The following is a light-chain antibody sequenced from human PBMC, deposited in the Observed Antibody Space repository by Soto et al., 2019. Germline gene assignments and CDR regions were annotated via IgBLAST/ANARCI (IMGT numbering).Light chain of an antibody. V-gene: IGKV3-15*01. Sequence: EIVMTQSPATLSVSPGERATLSCRASQSVRSNLAGYQHKPGQAPRLLIYGESTRATGIPARFSGSGSGTDFTLTITSLQSEDFPLYYCQQYNNWPFTFGPGTNVHIK. CDR1: QSVRSN. J-gene: IGKJ3*01. CDR3: QQYNNWPFT. CDR2: GES.